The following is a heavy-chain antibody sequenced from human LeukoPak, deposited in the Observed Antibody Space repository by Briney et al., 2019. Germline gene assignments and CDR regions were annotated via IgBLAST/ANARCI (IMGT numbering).Heavy chain of an antibody. D-gene: IGHD3-9*01. V-gene: IGHV3-23*01. Sequence: GGSLRLSCAVSGFTFTSYAMSWVRQAPGKGLEWVSAISGSGGSTYYADSVKGRFTISRDNSRNTLSLQMNSLRAEDTAVYYCAKDHLDWGSSFDYWGQGTLVTVSS. CDR2: ISGSGGST. CDR1: GFTFTSYA. CDR3: AKDHLDWGSSFDY. J-gene: IGHJ4*02.